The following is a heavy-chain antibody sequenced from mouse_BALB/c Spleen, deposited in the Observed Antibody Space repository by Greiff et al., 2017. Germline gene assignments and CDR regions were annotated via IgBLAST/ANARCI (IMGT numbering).Heavy chain of an antibody. CDR1: GYTFTDYN. Sequence: EVQGVESGPELVKPGASVKISCKASGYTFTDYNMHWVKQSHGKSLEWIGYIYPYNGGTGYNQKFKSKATLTVDNSSSTAYMELRSLTSEDSAVYYCARGPYDYDDAAWFAYWGQGTLVTVSA. J-gene: IGHJ3*01. D-gene: IGHD2-4*01. CDR2: IYPYNGGT. CDR3: ARGPYDYDDAAWFAY. V-gene: IGHV1S29*02.